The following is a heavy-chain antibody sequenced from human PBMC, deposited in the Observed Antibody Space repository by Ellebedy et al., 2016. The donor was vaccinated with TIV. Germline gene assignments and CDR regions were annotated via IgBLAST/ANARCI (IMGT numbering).Heavy chain of an antibody. CDR2: INHSGST. Sequence: SETLSLXXAVYGGSFSGYYWSWIRQPPGKGLEWIGEINHSGSTNYNPSLKSRVTISVDTSKNQFSLKLSSVTAADTAVYYCARDRDYSSSWYGVGAYYYYYGMDVWGQGTTVTVSS. V-gene: IGHV4-34*01. CDR1: GGSFSGYY. CDR3: ARDRDYSSSWYGVGAYYYYYGMDV. J-gene: IGHJ6*02. D-gene: IGHD6-13*01.